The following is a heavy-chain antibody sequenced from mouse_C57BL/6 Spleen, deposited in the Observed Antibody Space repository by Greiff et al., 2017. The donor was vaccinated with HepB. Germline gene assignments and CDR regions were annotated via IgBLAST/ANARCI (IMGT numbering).Heavy chain of an antibody. V-gene: IGHV1-19*01. CDR2: INPYNGGT. CDR1: GYTFTDYY. CDR3: ARTGPGAIDD. J-gene: IGHJ2*01. Sequence: VQLKESGPVLVKPGASVKMSCKASGYTFTDYYMNWVKQSHGKSLEWIGVINPYNGGTSYNQKFKGKATLTVDKSSSTAYMELNSLTSEDSAVYYCARTGPGAIDDWGQGTTLTVSS.